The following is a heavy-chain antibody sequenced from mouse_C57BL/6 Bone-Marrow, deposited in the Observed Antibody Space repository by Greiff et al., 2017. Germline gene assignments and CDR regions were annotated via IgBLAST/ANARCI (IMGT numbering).Heavy chain of an antibody. V-gene: IGHV1-80*01. CDR2: IYPGGGGT. Sequence: VQLQQSGAELVKPGASVTMSCKASGYAFTGYWINWVKQRPGQGLEWIGQIYPGGGGTNYNGKFKGKATLTADKSSSTAYMQLSRLTSEDSAVXVCARACYDDCALFAYWGQGTLVTVSA. J-gene: IGHJ3*01. D-gene: IGHD2-13*01. CDR1: GYAFTGYW. CDR3: ARACYDDCALFAY.